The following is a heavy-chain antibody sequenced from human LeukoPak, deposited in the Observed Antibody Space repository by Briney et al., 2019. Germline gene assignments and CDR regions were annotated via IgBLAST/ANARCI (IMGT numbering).Heavy chain of an antibody. V-gene: IGHV3-48*03. J-gene: IGHJ4*02. CDR3: ARDYQGSSPYYFDY. CDR1: GFTFSSYE. D-gene: IGHD6-6*01. CDR2: ISSSGSTI. Sequence: PGGSLRLSCAASGFTFSSYEMNWVRQAPGKGLKWVSYISSSGSTIYYADSVKGRFTISRDNAKNSLYLQMNSLRAEDTAVYYCARDYQGSSPYYFDYWGQGTLVTVSS.